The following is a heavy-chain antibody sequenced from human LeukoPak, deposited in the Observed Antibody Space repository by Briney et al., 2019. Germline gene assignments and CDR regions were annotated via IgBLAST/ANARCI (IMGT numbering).Heavy chain of an antibody. Sequence: PSETLSLTCTVSGYSISSGYYWGWIRQPPGKGLEWIGSIYHSGSTYYNPSLKSRVTISVDTSKNQFSLKVSSVTAADTAVYYCARGGTWSGYYYYYYYYMDVWGKGTTVTVSS. J-gene: IGHJ6*03. CDR2: IYHSGST. CDR1: GYSISSGYY. V-gene: IGHV4-38-2*02. D-gene: IGHD3-3*01. CDR3: ARGGTWSGYYYYYYYYMDV.